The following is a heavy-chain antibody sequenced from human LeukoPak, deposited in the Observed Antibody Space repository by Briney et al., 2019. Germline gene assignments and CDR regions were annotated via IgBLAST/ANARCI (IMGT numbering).Heavy chain of an antibody. CDR3: AKNEGGARSSGYPYYFDY. CDR2: ISSDGSQK. D-gene: IGHD3-22*01. V-gene: IGHV3-30*18. J-gene: IGHJ4*02. Sequence: GGSLRLSCAASGFTVSSSYMSWVRQAPGKGLEGVAVISSDGSQKHYADSVTGRFTISRDNSMNTLFLQMDSLRAEDTAVYYCAKNEGGARSSGYPYYFDYWGQGTPVTVSS. CDR1: GFTVSSSY.